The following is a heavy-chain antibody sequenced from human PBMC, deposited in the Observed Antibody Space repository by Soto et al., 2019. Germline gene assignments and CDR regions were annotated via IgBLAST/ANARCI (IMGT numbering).Heavy chain of an antibody. D-gene: IGHD6-13*01. Sequence: QVPLVQSGAEVKKPGASVKVSCEASGYTFTAYHIHWVRQAPGQRLEWMGWLNTANGNTKYLQKFKGRVTITRDTSASTSYMELTRLTSADTAVYYCARDAIGEAEWTVHPFDSWGQGTLVTVSS. CDR3: ARDAIGEAEWTVHPFDS. J-gene: IGHJ4*02. V-gene: IGHV1-3*04. CDR2: LNTANGNT. CDR1: GYTFTAYH.